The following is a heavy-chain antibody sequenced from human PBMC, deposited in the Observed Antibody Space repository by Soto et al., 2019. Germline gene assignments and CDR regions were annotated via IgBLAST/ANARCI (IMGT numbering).Heavy chain of an antibody. J-gene: IGHJ6*02. D-gene: IGHD2-2*01. CDR1: GYSCTSYW. Sequence: PGVSRKISCRGSGYSCTSYWIGWVRQMPGKGLEWMGIIYPGDSDTRYSPSFQGQVTISADKSISTAYLQWSSLKASDTAMYYCASGSYAYYYYYGMDVWGQGTTVTVSS. CDR2: IYPGDSDT. CDR3: ASGSYAYYYYYGMDV. V-gene: IGHV5-51*01.